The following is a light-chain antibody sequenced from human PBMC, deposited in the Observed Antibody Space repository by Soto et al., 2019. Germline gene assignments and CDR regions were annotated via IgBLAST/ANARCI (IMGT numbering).Light chain of an antibody. Sequence: IQMTQSPSTLSASVGDRVTITCRASQSISTYLAWYRHKPGEAPKLLIYKASTLERGVPSRFSGGGSGTDFTLTISSLQPDDFATYYCQPYNSDSRTFGQGTKVDIK. V-gene: IGKV1-5*03. CDR3: QPYNSDSRT. CDR1: QSISTY. CDR2: KAS. J-gene: IGKJ1*01.